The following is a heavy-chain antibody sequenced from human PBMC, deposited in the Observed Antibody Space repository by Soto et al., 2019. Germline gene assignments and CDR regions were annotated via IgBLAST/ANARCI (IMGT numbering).Heavy chain of an antibody. D-gene: IGHD6-13*01. CDR3: ARYTTVDGGRAATGPNDY. CDR1: GYTFTSHG. V-gene: IGHV1-18*01. CDR2: ISAYNGNT. J-gene: IGHJ4*02. Sequence: ASVKVSCKASGYTFTSHGINWVRHAPGQGLEWMGWISAYNGNTNYAQKLQGRVTMTTDTSTSTAYVELRSLTSDDTALYYCARYTTVDGGRAATGPNDYWGQGTLVTVSS.